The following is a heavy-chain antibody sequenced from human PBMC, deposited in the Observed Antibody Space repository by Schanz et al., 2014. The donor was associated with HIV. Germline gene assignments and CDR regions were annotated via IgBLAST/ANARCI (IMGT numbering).Heavy chain of an antibody. CDR2: INHSGAT. CDR3: ARGDRDDYDRTGYYPFDY. CDR1: GGSFRVYY. V-gene: IGHV4-34*01. J-gene: IGHJ4*02. Sequence: QVQLQQWGAGLVKPSETLSLTCAVYGGSFRVYYWSWVRQSPGKGLEGIGEINHSGATNYNPSLRSGVIRSVDTSKSQFSLKLPSMTAADTAVYYCARGDRDDYDRTGYYPFDYWGQGTLVTVSS. D-gene: IGHD3-22*01.